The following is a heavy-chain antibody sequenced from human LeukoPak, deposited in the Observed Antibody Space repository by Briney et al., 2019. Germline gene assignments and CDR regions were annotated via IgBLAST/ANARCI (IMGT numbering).Heavy chain of an antibody. CDR2: VGISSGTI. CDR3: ARAMSTFGGVRNYFDS. Sequence: GGSLRLSCAASGFTFSGHNMNWVRQAPGKGLEWIAFVGISSGTIYYADSVNGRFRISRDNAKSSLDLEMNSLRAEDTAVYYCARAMSTFGGVRNYFDSWGQGTLVTVSS. D-gene: IGHD3-16*01. V-gene: IGHV3-48*04. CDR1: GFTFSGHN. J-gene: IGHJ4*02.